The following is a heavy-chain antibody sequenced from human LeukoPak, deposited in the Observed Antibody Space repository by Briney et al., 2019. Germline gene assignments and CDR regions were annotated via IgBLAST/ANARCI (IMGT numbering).Heavy chain of an antibody. V-gene: IGHV1-18*01. CDR1: GYTFTNYG. D-gene: IGHD3-16*02. CDR3: ARDNSVGDIAWWFDP. CDR2: ISGYNGHP. J-gene: IGHJ5*02. Sequence: ASVKVSCKASGYTFTNYGISWVRQAPGQGLEWMGWISGYNGHPNYAEKLQGRVTMTTDTSTSTAYMELRSLRSDDTAVYYCARDNSVGDIAWWFDPWGQGTLVTVSS.